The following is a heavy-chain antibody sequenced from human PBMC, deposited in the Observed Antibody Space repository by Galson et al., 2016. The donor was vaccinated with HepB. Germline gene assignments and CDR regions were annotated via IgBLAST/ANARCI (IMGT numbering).Heavy chain of an antibody. CDR1: GYTFNKYY. V-gene: IGHV1-46*02. Sequence: SVKVSCKASGYTFNKYYMHWVRQAPGQGLEWMGIINPSGGSTSYTQKFQDRVTMTRDTSTSTVYMELSSLRSEDPAVYYRASPRGTYGLSPHYWGQGTLVTVSS. CDR2: INPSGGST. J-gene: IGHJ4*02. D-gene: IGHD1-26*01. CDR3: ASPRGTYGLSPHY.